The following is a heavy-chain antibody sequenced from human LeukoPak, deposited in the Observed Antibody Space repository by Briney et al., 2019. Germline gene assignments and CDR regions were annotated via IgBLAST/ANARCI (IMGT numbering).Heavy chain of an antibody. CDR2: ISSSSSYI. J-gene: IGHJ4*02. V-gene: IGHV3-21*01. CDR1: GFTLSSYS. CDR3: ARDRVLDYYDSSGYDY. Sequence: PGGSLRLSCAASGFTLSSYSMNWVRRAPGKGLEWVSSISSSSSYIYYADSVKGQFTISRDNAKNSLYLQMNSLRAEDTAVYYCARDRVLDYYDSSGYDYWGQGTLVTVSS. D-gene: IGHD3-22*01.